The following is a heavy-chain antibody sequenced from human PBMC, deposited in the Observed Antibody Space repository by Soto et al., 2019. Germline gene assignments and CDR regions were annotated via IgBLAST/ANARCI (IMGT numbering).Heavy chain of an antibody. D-gene: IGHD3-3*01. CDR3: ARAGLRFLEWFMRDYFDY. V-gene: IGHV3-30-3*01. J-gene: IGHJ4*02. Sequence: GGSLRLSCAASGFTFSSYAMHWVRQAPGKGLEWVAVISYDGSNKYYADSVKGRFTISRDNSKNTLHLQMNSLRAEDTAVYYCARAGLRFLEWFMRDYFDYWGQGTLVTVSS. CDR1: GFTFSSYA. CDR2: ISYDGSNK.